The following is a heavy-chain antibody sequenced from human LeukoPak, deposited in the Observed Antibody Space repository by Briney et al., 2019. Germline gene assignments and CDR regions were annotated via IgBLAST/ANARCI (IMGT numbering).Heavy chain of an antibody. J-gene: IGHJ6*02. CDR3: ATNLGYCSSTSCYSPYYYGMDV. Sequence: SETLSLTCTVSGGSISSSSYYWGWIRQPPGKGLEWIGSIYYSGSTYYNPSLKSRVTISVDTSKNQFSLKLSSVTAADTAVYYCATNLGYCSSTSCYSPYYYGMDVWGQGTTVTVSS. CDR2: IYYSGST. CDR1: GGSISSSSYY. D-gene: IGHD2-2*01. V-gene: IGHV4-39*07.